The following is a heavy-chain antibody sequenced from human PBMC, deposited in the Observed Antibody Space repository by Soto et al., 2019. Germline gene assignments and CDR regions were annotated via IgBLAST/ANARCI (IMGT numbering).Heavy chain of an antibody. CDR2: IYYSGST. Sequence: SSETLSLTCTVSGGSISSGDYYWSWIRQPPGKGLEWIGYIYYSGSTYYNPSLKSRVTISVDTSKNQFSLKLSSVTAADTAVYYCAIVLARIQPHFDYWGQGTLVTVSS. J-gene: IGHJ4*02. D-gene: IGHD5-18*01. V-gene: IGHV4-30-4*01. CDR3: AIVLARIQPHFDY. CDR1: GGSISSGDYY.